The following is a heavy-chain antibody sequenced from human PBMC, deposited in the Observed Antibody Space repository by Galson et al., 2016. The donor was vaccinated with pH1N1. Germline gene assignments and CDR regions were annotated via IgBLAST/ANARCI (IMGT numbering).Heavy chain of an antibody. CDR1: GFTFRSYR. CDR3: ARSRYSAYDQGDAFGI. Sequence: SLRLSCAASGFTFRSYRMNWVRQAPGKGLEWVSSISSSSTNIYFADSVKGRFTISRANAYNSLSLQMNSLRAEDTAVYLCARSRYSAYDQGDAFGIWGPGTRVTGSA. J-gene: IGHJ3*02. CDR2: ISSSSTNI. V-gene: IGHV3-21*06. D-gene: IGHD5-12*01.